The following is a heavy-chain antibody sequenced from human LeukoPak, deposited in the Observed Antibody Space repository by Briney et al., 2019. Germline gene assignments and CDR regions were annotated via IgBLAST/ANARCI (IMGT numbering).Heavy chain of an antibody. CDR1: GFTFSSYS. D-gene: IGHD5-18*01. J-gene: IGHJ3*02. CDR3: ARDRGYSYDAFDI. V-gene: IGHV3-21*01. CDR2: ISSSSSYI. Sequence: GGSLRLSCAASGFTFSSYSMNWVRQAPGKGLEWVSSISSSSSYIYYADSVKGRFTISRDNAKNSLYLQMNSLRAEDTAVYYCARDRGYSYDAFDIWGQGTMVTVSS.